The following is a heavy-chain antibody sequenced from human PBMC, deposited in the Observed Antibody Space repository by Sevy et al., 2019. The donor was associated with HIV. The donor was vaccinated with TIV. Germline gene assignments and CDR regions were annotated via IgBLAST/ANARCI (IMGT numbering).Heavy chain of an antibody. J-gene: IGHJ4*02. D-gene: IGHD5-18*01. CDR1: GFTFTNTW. CDR2: IKSKTDGGTG. CDR3: TTGDPYNRYGYMRPYFFDY. V-gene: IGHV3-15*01. Sequence: GESLRLSCAASGFTFTNTWMSWVRQAPGKGLEWVGRIKSKTDGGTGDYAAPVKGRFSISRDDSKNTLYLQMNSLKTEDTAVYYCTTGDPYNRYGYMRPYFFDYWGQGTLVTVSS.